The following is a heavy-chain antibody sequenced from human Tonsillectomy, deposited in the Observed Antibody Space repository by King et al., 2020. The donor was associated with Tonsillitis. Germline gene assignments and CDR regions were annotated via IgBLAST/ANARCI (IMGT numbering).Heavy chain of an antibody. D-gene: IGHD3-10*01. CDR2: ISSRSSSI. V-gene: IGHV3-48*01. Sequence: VQLVESGGGLVQPGGSLRLSCAASGFTLSSYSMNWVRQAPGKGLEWVSYISSRSSSIYYADPVTGRFTISRNNAKNSLYLQMNSLRAEDTAVYSGARESASGSYYNAVNWFDPWGQGTRVTVSS. CDR1: GFTLSSYS. CDR3: ARESASGSYYNAVNWFDP. J-gene: IGHJ5*02.